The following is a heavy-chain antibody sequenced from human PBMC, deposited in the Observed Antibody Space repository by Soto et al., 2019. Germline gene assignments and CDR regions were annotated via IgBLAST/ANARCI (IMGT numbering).Heavy chain of an antibody. CDR1: GGSISSYY. Sequence: QVQLQESGPGLVKPSETLSLTCTVSGGSISSYYWSWIRQPRGTGLERIGYIYYSGSTNYNPSLKSRVTISVDTSKSQFSLKLSSVTAADTAVYYCARRDGTTFDYWGQGTLVTVSS. V-gene: IGHV4-59*08. CDR3: ARRDGTTFDY. J-gene: IGHJ4*02. CDR2: IYYSGST. D-gene: IGHD1-1*01.